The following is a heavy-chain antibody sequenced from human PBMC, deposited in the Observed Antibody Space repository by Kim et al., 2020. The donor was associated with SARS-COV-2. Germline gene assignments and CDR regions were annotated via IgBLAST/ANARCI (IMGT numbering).Heavy chain of an antibody. D-gene: IGHD4-17*01. V-gene: IGHV3-49*04. Sequence: GGSLRLSCTASGFTFGDYAMSWVRHAPGKGLEWVGFIRSKAYGGTTEYAASVKGRFTISRDDSKSIAYLQMNSLKNEDTAVYYCTRDLRDYGTPPFDYWGQGTLVTVSS. J-gene: IGHJ4*02. CDR3: TRDLRDYGTPPFDY. CDR1: GFTFGDYA. CDR2: IRSKAYGGTT.